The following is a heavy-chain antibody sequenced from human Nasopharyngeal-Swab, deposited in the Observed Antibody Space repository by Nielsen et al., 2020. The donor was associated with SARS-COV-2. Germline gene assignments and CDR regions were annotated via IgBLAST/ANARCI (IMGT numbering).Heavy chain of an antibody. V-gene: IGHV3-7*03. J-gene: IGHJ6*02. D-gene: IGHD3-10*01. CDR2: IKQDGSEK. Sequence: GESLKISCAASGFTFSSYWMSWVRQAPGKGLEWAANIKQDGSEKYYVDSVKGRFTISRDNAKNSLYLQMNSLRAEDTAVYYCARDFVGQMDVWGQGTTVTVSS. CDR3: ARDFVGQMDV. CDR1: GFTFSSYW.